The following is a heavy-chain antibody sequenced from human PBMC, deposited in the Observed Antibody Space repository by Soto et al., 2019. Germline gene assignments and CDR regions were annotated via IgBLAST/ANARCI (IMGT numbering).Heavy chain of an antibody. V-gene: IGHV4-34*11. CDR2: IDYVGSA. CDR1: GESARPKY. D-gene: IGHD5-12*01. J-gene: IGHJ3*02. Sequence: SETMCVTWAVSGESARPKYWSWSRQPPEKGLEWIGYIDYVGSAHSSPSLGSRAIISSDTSKNEVSLKLSSVAAADTAMYFCERHNILDKGGYDDFAIWGPGTKVTAS. CDR3: ERHNILDKGGYDDFAI.